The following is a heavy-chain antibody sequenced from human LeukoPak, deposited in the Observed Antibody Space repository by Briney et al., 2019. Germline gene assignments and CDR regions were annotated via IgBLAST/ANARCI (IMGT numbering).Heavy chain of an antibody. CDR3: AKDTVVAAGTGAFDI. J-gene: IGHJ3*02. Sequence: GGSLRLSCAASGFTFISYAMTWVRQAPGKGLEWVPAISAGGGTILYADSVKGRFTISRDNSKNTLYLQMNSLRAEDTAVYYCAKDTVVAAGTGAFDIWGQGTMVTVSS. CDR2: ISAGGGTI. V-gene: IGHV3-23*01. CDR1: GFTFISYA. D-gene: IGHD6-13*01.